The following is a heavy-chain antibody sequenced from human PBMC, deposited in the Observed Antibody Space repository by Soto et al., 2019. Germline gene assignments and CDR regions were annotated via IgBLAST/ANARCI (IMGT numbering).Heavy chain of an antibody. Sequence: SVKVSCKASGYTFTSYDINWVRQATGQGFEWMGWMNPNSGNTKYSQKFQGRVTITRDTSASTAYMELSSLRSEDTAVYYCARGDYYDIHDYWGQGTLVTVSS. J-gene: IGHJ4*02. CDR2: MNPNSGNT. V-gene: IGHV1-8*01. D-gene: IGHD3-22*01. CDR3: ARGDYYDIHDY. CDR1: GYTFTSYD.